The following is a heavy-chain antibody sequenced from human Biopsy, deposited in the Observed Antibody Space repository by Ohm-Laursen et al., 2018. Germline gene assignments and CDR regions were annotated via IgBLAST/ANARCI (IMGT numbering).Heavy chain of an antibody. V-gene: IGHV1-8*01. CDR3: ARGYSRRVSIFEASIYWFDT. CDR2: MIPSSGKT. D-gene: IGHD6-6*01. Sequence: GASVKVSCKASGYSFSTYDVNWVRQARGQGLEWMGWMIPSSGKTGYAQRFHGRVTLTMNTSISTAYMELSGLRSEDTAVYFCARGYSRRVSIFEASIYWFDTWGQGTLVTVSS. CDR1: GYSFSTYD. J-gene: IGHJ5*02.